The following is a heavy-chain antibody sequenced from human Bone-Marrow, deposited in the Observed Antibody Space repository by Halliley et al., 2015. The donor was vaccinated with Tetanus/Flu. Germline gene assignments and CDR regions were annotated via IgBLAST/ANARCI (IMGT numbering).Heavy chain of an antibody. CDR1: GGSISGFY. D-gene: IGHD6-19*01. J-gene: IGHJ6*02. CDR3: TGGGGWLTAG. Sequence: LRLSCTVSGGSISGFYWSWIRQPPGKGLEWIGNIHYSGHTNYNPSLRSRVIISLDTSNNQISLKVNSGTAADTALYYCTGGGGWLTAGWGQGTTVTVPS. CDR2: IHYSGHT. V-gene: IGHV4-59*01.